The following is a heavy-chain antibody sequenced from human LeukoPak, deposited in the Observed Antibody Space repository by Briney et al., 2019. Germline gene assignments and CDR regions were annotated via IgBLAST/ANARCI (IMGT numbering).Heavy chain of an antibody. CDR3: ARDSGYGSGSYYNY. CDR1: GFTVSSNY. CDR2: IYSGGST. D-gene: IGHD3-10*01. V-gene: IGHV3-66*01. J-gene: IGHJ4*02. Sequence: GGSLRLSCAASGFTVSSNYMSWVRQAPGKGLEWVSVIYSGGSTYYADSVKGRFTISRDNSKNTLYLQMNSLRAEDTAVYYCARDSGYGSGSYYNYWGQGTLVTVSS.